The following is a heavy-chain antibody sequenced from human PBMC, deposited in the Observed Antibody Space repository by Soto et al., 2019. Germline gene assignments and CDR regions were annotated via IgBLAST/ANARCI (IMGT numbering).Heavy chain of an antibody. J-gene: IGHJ6*02. D-gene: IGHD6-6*01. Sequence: GESLKISCKGSGYSFTSYWIAWVRQMPGKGLEWMGIIYPGDSATRYSPSFQGQVTISADKSISTAYLQWSSLKASDTAMYYCARRDSSSPYGMDVWGQGTTVTVSS. CDR1: GYSFTSYW. CDR3: ARRDSSSPYGMDV. CDR2: IYPGDSAT. V-gene: IGHV5-51*01.